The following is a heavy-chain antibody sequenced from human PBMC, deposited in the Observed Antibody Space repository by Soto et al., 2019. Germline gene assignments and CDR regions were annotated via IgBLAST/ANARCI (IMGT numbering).Heavy chain of an antibody. Sequence: ASVKVSCKASGGTFSSYAISWVRQAPGQGLEWMGGIIPIFGTANYAQKFQGRVTITADESTSTAYMELSSLRSEDTAVYYCAPSPDYGSGSYPWFDPWGQGTLVTVSS. J-gene: IGHJ5*02. CDR2: IIPIFGTA. CDR1: GGTFSSYA. D-gene: IGHD3-10*01. V-gene: IGHV1-69*13. CDR3: APSPDYGSGSYPWFDP.